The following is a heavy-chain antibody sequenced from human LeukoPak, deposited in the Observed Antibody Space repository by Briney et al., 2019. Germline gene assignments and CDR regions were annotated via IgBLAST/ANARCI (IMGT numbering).Heavy chain of an antibody. CDR2: ISAYNGNT. D-gene: IGHD3-3*01. CDR1: GYTFTSYG. V-gene: IGHV1-18*01. CDR3: ARDTPPADFWSGYYTSYYYYMDV. Sequence: ASVKVSCKASGYTFTSYGISWVRQAPGQGLEWMGRISAYNGNTNYAQKLQGRVTMTTDTSTSTAYMELRSLRSDDTAVYYCARDTPPADFWSGYYTSYYYYMDVWGKGTTVTVSS. J-gene: IGHJ6*03.